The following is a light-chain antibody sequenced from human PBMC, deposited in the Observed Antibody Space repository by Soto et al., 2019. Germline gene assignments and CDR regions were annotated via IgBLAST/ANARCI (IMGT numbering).Light chain of an antibody. CDR2: GAS. V-gene: IGKV1-39*01. Sequence: DLPMPQSPSSLSASVGDRVTLTCRASHPISNYLNWYQHRPGKAPKLLIYGASTLQSGVPSRFSGSESGTDFTLTITSLQPEDCATYYCQQTYATPITFGQGTRLEIK. CDR1: HPISNY. CDR3: QQTYATPIT. J-gene: IGKJ5*01.